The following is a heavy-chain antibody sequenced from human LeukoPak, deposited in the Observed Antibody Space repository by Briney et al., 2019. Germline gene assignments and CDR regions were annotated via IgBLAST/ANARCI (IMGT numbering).Heavy chain of an antibody. CDR1: GFTFSSYR. D-gene: IGHD2-15*01. J-gene: IGHJ6*02. Sequence: GGSLRLSCAASGFTFSSYRMNWVRQAPGKGLKWVSPIAGDGGSISYADSVKGRFTISRDNAKNTLYLQMNSQRAEDTAIYYCARGGFKYNYYDAMDVWGQGTTVTVSS. CDR3: ARGGFKYNYYDAMDV. CDR2: IAGDGGSI. V-gene: IGHV3-74*01.